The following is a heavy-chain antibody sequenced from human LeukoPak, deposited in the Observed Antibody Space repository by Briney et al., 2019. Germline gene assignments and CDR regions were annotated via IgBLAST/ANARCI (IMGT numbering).Heavy chain of an antibody. J-gene: IGHJ6*03. CDR1: GGSISSRY. Sequence: SETLSLTCTVSGGSISSRYWSWIRPPPGKGLERFWYIYYIGSTNYSPSLNSRVTISVDTSKNQFSLKLSSVTATDTAVYYCASVPAAIPVGNYYMDDWGKGTTVTVSS. CDR2: IYYIGST. D-gene: IGHD2-2*02. CDR3: ASVPAAIPVGNYYMDD. V-gene: IGHV4-59*11.